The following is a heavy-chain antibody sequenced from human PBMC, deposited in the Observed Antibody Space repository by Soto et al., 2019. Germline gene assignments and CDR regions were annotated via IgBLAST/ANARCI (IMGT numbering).Heavy chain of an antibody. J-gene: IGHJ5*02. CDR1: GYTFTSYG. D-gene: IGHD3-9*01. Sequence: APVKVSCKASGYTFTSYGISWVRQAPGQGLEWMGWISAYNGNTNYAQKLQGRVTMTTDTSTSTAYMELRSLRSDDTAVYYCARDNYDILTGYFSDNWFDPWGQGTLVTVSS. CDR2: ISAYNGNT. CDR3: ARDNYDILTGYFSDNWFDP. V-gene: IGHV1-18*01.